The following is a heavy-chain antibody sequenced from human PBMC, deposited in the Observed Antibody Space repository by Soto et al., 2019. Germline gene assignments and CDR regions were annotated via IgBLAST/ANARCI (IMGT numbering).Heavy chain of an antibody. D-gene: IGHD3-16*02. CDR3: ARGGPTYYAYIWGSYRYTYFDY. Sequence: SETLSLTCAVYGGSFSGYYWSWIRQPPGKGLEWIGEINHSGSTNYNPSLKSRVTISVDTSKNQFSLKLSSVTAADTAVYYCARGGPTYYAYIWGSYRYTYFDYWGQGTLVTVSS. V-gene: IGHV4-34*01. CDR1: GGSFSGYY. CDR2: INHSGST. J-gene: IGHJ4*02.